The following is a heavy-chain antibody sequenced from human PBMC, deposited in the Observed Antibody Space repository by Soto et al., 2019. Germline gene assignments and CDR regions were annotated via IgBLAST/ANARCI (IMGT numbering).Heavy chain of an antibody. CDR1: GGSISSYY. D-gene: IGHD1-1*01. CDR2: IYYSGST. CDR3: ASCGTTYAFDI. J-gene: IGHJ3*02. V-gene: IGHV4-59*01. Sequence: QVQLQESGPGLVKPSETLSLTCTVSGGSISSYYWSWIRQPPGKGLEWIGYIYYSGSTNYNPSLKSRVTISVDTSKNQFSLKLSSVTAADTAVYYCASCGTTYAFDIWAKGQWSPSLQ.